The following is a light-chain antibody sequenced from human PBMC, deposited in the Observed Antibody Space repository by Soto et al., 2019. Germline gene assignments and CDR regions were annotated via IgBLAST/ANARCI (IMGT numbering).Light chain of an antibody. CDR3: QQYAGSPRT. CDR1: QSVSSSY. CDR2: GAS. Sequence: EIVLTQSPGTLSLSPGERATLSCRASQSVSSSYLAWYQQKLGQAPRLLIYGASSRATGIPDRFSGSGSGTDFTLTISRLEPEDFAVYYCQQYAGSPRTFGQGTKVEIK. J-gene: IGKJ1*01. V-gene: IGKV3-20*01.